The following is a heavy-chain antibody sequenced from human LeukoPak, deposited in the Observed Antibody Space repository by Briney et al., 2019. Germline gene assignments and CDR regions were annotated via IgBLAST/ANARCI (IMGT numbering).Heavy chain of an antibody. CDR1: GGSISSYY. D-gene: IGHD5-24*01. Sequence: SETLSLTCTVSGGSISSYYWSWIRQPPGKGLEWIGYIHYSGSTNYNPSLKSRVTISVDTSKNQFSPKLRSVTAADTAVYYCAREAREGHVFDIWGQGTMVTVSS. J-gene: IGHJ3*02. CDR2: IHYSGST. V-gene: IGHV4-59*01. CDR3: AREAREGHVFDI.